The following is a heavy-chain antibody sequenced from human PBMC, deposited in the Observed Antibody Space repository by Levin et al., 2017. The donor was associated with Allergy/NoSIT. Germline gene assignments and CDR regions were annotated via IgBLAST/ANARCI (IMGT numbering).Heavy chain of an antibody. J-gene: IGHJ4*02. V-gene: IGHV3-30*18. D-gene: IGHD4-11*01. CDR3: AKDGRVTVTQYYFDY. Sequence: GESLKISCAASGFTFSSYGMHWVRQAPGKGLEWVAVISYDGSNKYYADSVKGRFTISRDNSKNTLYLQMNSLRAEDTAVYYCAKDGRVTVTQYYFDYWGQGTLVTVSS. CDR1: GFTFSSYG. CDR2: ISYDGSNK.